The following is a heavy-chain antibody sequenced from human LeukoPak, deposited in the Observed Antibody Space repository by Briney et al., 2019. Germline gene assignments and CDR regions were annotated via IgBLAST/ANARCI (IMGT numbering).Heavy chain of an antibody. V-gene: IGHV3-21*01. CDR1: GFTFSSYS. Sequence: GGSLRLSCAASGFTFSSYSMNWVRQAPGKGLEWVSSISSSSSYTYYADSVKGRFTISRDNAKNSLYLQMNSLRAEDTAVYYCARDGIVGATRAFDYWGQGTLVTVSS. CDR3: ARDGIVGATRAFDY. D-gene: IGHD1-26*01. CDR2: ISSSSSYT. J-gene: IGHJ4*02.